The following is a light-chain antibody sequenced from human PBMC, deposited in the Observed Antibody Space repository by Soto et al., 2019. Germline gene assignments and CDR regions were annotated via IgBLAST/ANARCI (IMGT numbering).Light chain of an antibody. Sequence: EIVLTQSPGTLSLSTGERATLSCRASQSVSSSYLAWYQQQPGQAPRLLIYDTSSRATGVPARFSGSGSGTEFTLTISSLKAEDFAVYYCQQYNDRPPLTFGGGTKVDI. CDR1: QSVSSSY. J-gene: IGKJ4*01. V-gene: IGKV3-15*01. CDR2: DTS. CDR3: QQYNDRPPLT.